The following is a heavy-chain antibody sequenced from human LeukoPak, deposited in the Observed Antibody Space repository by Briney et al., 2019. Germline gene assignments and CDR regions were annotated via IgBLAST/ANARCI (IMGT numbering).Heavy chain of an antibody. V-gene: IGHV3-20*04. CDR3: ARVPNDSSGYYGDY. CDR1: GFTFDDYG. J-gene: IGHJ4*02. D-gene: IGHD3-22*01. CDR2: INWNGGST. Sequence: GGSLRLSCAASGFTFDDYGMSWVRQAPGKGLEWVSGINWNGGSTGYADSVKGRFTISRDNAKNSLYLQMNSLRAEDTAVYYCARVPNDSSGYYGDYWGQGTLVTVSS.